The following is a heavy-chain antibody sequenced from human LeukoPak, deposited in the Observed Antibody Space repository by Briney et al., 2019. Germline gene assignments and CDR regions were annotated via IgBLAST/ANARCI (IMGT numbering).Heavy chain of an antibody. Sequence: GGSLRLSCAASGFTFSSYAMSWVRQAPGKGLEWVSGIIGSGGGTYYADSVKGRFTISRDSSSSTLFLQMKSLRAEDTATYYCAKEVAAGRKGIDYWGQGILVTVSS. CDR2: IIGSGGGT. D-gene: IGHD6-6*01. CDR1: GFTFSSYA. J-gene: IGHJ4*02. CDR3: AKEVAAGRKGIDY. V-gene: IGHV3-23*01.